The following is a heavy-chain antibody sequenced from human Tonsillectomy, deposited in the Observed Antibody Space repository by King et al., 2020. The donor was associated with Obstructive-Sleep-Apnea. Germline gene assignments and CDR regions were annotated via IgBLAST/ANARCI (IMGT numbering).Heavy chain of an antibody. Sequence: VQLVESGGGLVQPGGSLRLSCAASGFTFSSYWMHWVRQAPGKGLVWVSRINSDGRSTSYADSVKGRFTISRDNAKNTLYLQMNSLRAEDTAVYYCARDRRGYEYAFDIWGQGTMVTVSS. V-gene: IGHV3-74*01. J-gene: IGHJ3*02. CDR3: ARDRRGYEYAFDI. CDR1: GFTFSSYW. D-gene: IGHD5-12*01. CDR2: INSDGRST.